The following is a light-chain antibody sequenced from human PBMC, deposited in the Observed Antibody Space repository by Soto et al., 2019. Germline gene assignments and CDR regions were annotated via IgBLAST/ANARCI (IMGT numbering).Light chain of an antibody. CDR1: QSVSSSY. CDR3: QQYGSSPRT. Sequence: EIVFTQSPGTLSLTPGERATLSCRASQSVSSSYLAWFQQKPGQAPRLLIYGASSRATGIPDRFSGSGSGTDFTLTISRLEPEDFAVYYCQQYGSSPRTFGQGSMV. J-gene: IGKJ1*01. V-gene: IGKV3-20*01. CDR2: GAS.